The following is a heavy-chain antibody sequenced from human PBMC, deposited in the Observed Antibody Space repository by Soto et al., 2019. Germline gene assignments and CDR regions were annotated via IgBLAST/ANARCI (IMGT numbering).Heavy chain of an antibody. CDR3: VREDMSGTYYFDA. J-gene: IGHJ4*02. CDR1: RGSVSSQTHF. D-gene: IGHD1-26*01. Sequence: QVQLQESGPGLLKPSETLTLTCTVTRGSVSSQTHFWTWIRQPPGKGLEWIGYKYYSGISNYNPSLQSLVTISVDTSKNQFSLRLTSVTAADTAVYYGVREDMSGTYYFDAWGQGALVTVSS. V-gene: IGHV4-61*01. CDR2: KYYSGIS.